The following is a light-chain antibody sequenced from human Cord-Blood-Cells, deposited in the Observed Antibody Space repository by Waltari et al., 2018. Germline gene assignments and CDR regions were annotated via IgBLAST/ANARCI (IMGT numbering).Light chain of an antibody. CDR1: SSAVGGYNY. Sequence: QSALTQPASVSGSPGPSITISCTGTSSAVGGYNYVSWYQQHPGKPPKLMIYHVSNRPSGVSNRFSGSKSGNTASLTISGLQAEDEADYYCSSYTSSSTFWVFGGGTKLTVL. CDR3: SSYTSSSTFWV. V-gene: IGLV2-14*01. J-gene: IGLJ3*02. CDR2: HVS.